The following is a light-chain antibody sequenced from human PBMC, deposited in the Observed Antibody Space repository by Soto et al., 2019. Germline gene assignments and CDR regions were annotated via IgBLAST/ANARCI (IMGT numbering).Light chain of an antibody. CDR3: QQYGFS. Sequence: DIHMTQSPSTLSASVGDRVTITCRASQSVSYWLAWYQQKPGKAPKLLIHDASSLESGVPSRFRGGGSGQEFTLTISGLQPDDFETDYCQQYGFSFGPGTKVEMK. CDR1: QSVSYW. V-gene: IGKV1-5*01. J-gene: IGKJ3*01. CDR2: DAS.